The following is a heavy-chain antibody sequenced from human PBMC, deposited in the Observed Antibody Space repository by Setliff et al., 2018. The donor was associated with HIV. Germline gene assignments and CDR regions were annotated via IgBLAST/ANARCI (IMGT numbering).Heavy chain of an antibody. J-gene: IGHJ4*01. CDR2: ITNDGSAT. V-gene: IGHV3-74*01. CDR3: TTGPYNGYSE. Sequence: GRSLRLSCAASGFTSGFAFSHYWMHWVRQVPGKGLVWVSRITNDGSATTYADFVKGRFTIPRDNAKNMVYLQMNSLRVEDTAVYYCTTGPYNGYSEWGHGTAVTVS. D-gene: IGHD5-12*01. CDR1: GFAFSHYW.